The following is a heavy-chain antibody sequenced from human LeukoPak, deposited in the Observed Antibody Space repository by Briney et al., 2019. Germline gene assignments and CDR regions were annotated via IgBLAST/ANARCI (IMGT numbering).Heavy chain of an antibody. J-gene: IGHJ4*02. CDR1: GFTFSSYW. V-gene: IGHV3-23*01. CDR3: AKGRCGDSSCWYFDA. Sequence: GGSLRLSCAASGFTFSSYWMNWARQAPGKGLEWVALISGSGSRGSGITGGNTYYADSVKGRFSISRDDSQNTVYLQMNSLRVEDTATYFCAKGRCGDSSCWYFDAWAKGTRVTVSP. CDR2: ISGSGSRGSGITGGNT. D-gene: IGHD6-13*01.